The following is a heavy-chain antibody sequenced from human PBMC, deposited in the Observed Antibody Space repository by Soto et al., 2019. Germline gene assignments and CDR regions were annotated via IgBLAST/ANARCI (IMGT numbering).Heavy chain of an antibody. CDR3: AKDRRLGSPVSGGWDV. J-gene: IGHJ6*02. D-gene: IGHD2-15*01. CDR1: GFTFNNYS. Sequence: GWSVRLSCAASGFTFNNYSMNWVRQGPGKGLEWVASISSRSNQILHADSLKGRFTISRDNAKNSLVLQMNSLRAEEKAGYYYAKDRRLGSPVSGGWDVWGQGTTVIVS. V-gene: IGHV3-21*01. CDR2: ISSRSNQI.